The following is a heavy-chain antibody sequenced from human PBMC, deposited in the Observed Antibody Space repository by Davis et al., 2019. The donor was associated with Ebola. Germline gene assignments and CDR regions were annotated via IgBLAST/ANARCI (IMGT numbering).Heavy chain of an antibody. CDR2: IYYSGST. CDR3: AGGISSSWYFR. V-gene: IGHV4-59*01. J-gene: IGHJ4*02. CDR1: GGSISTYY. Sequence: PSETLSLTCTVSGGSISTYYWSWIRQPPGKGLEWIGYIYYSGSTNYNPSLKNRVTISVDTSKNQFSLKLSSVTAADTAVYYCAGGISSSWYFRWGQGTLVTVSS. D-gene: IGHD6-13*01.